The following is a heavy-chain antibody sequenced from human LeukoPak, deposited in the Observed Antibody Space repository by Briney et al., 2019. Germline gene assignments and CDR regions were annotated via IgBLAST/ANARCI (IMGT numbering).Heavy chain of an antibody. J-gene: IGHJ4*02. CDR1: GFTFDDYG. Sequence: GGSLRLSCAASGFTFDDYGMHWVRQAPGKGLEWVSGISWNSGSIGYADSVKGRFTISRDNAKNSLYLQMNSLRAEDTALYYCARATLGGFDYWGQGTLVTVSS. D-gene: IGHD3-16*01. CDR2: ISWNSGSI. CDR3: ARATLGGFDY. V-gene: IGHV3-9*01.